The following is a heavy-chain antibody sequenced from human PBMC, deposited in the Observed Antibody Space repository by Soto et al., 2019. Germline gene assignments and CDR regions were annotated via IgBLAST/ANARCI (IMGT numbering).Heavy chain of an antibody. D-gene: IGHD3-3*01. CDR2: IYYNGNT. Sequence: SETLSLTCAVYGGSITNYYWSWIWQPPGKGLEWIGYIYYNGNTNYNPSLKSRVTISLDTSKNQFFLKLSSVTAADTAVYFCARDTRTRRDFWSGYFNWFDPWGQGALVTVSS. CDR1: GGSITNYY. CDR3: ARDTRTRRDFWSGYFNWFDP. J-gene: IGHJ5*02. V-gene: IGHV4-59*01.